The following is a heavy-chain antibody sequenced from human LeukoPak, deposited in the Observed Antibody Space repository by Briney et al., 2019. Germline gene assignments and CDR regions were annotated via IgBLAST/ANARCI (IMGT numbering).Heavy chain of an antibody. V-gene: IGHV3-23*01. CDR3: AKVMMYYYDSSGLWGNYFDY. J-gene: IGHJ4*02. D-gene: IGHD3-22*01. CDR1: GFTFSSYA. Sequence: GGSLRLSCAASGFTFSSYAMSWVRQAPGKGLEWVSAISGSGGSTYYADSVKGRFTISRDNSKNTLYLQMNSLRAEDTAVYYCAKVMMYYYDSSGLWGNYFDYWGQGTLVTVSS. CDR2: ISGSGGST.